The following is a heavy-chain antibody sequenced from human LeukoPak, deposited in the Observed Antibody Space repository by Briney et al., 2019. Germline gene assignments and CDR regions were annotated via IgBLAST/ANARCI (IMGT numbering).Heavy chain of an antibody. Sequence: PGGSLRLSCAASGFTFSSYAMHWVRQAPGKGLEYVSAISSNGGSTYYANSVKGRFTISRDNSKNTLYLQMGSLRAEDTALYHCAREGAAVLTKDAFDIWGQGTMVTVSS. CDR1: GFTFSSYA. J-gene: IGHJ3*02. CDR3: AREGAAVLTKDAFDI. V-gene: IGHV3-64*01. CDR2: ISSNGGST. D-gene: IGHD1-26*01.